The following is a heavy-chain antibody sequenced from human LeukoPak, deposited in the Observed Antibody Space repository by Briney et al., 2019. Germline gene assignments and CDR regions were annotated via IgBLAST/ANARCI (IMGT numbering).Heavy chain of an antibody. Sequence: GGSLRLSCVASGFTFSSSDIHWVRQAPGKGLEWVAFISYDGSNKYYAESVKGRFTVSRDNSKHTLYLQMNSLRVEDTVVYYCAKDRGWCFEYWGQGTLVTVSS. J-gene: IGHJ4*02. CDR1: GFTFSSSD. CDR3: AKDRGWCFEY. CDR2: ISYDGSNK. D-gene: IGHD6-19*01. V-gene: IGHV3-30*18.